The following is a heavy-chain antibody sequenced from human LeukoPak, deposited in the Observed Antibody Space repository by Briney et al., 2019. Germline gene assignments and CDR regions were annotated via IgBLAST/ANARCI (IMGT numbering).Heavy chain of an antibody. D-gene: IGHD6-13*01. CDR1: GFTFSSYA. J-gene: IGHJ4*02. Sequence: GGSLRLSCTASGFTFSSYAMTWVRQAPGKGLEWVSTLSGSGDDSYYADSVKGRFTISRDNPKNTLFLLMNSLRAEDTAGYYCAKALRSNSWYFFDSWGQGTLVTVSS. CDR2: LSGSGDDS. V-gene: IGHV3-23*01. CDR3: AKALRSNSWYFFDS.